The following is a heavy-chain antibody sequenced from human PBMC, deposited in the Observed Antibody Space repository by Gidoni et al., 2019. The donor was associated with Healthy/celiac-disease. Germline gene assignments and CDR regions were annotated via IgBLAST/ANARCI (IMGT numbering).Heavy chain of an antibody. CDR1: AGSISSGGYY. Sequence: QVQLQQSGPGLVKPSPPLSLTCTFSAGSISSGGYYWSWIRQHPGKGLEWIGYIYYSGSTYYNPSLKSRVTISVDTSKNQFSLKLSSVTAADTAVYYGARVDQIWSGYWAPRYFDLWGRGTLVTVSS. CDR2: IYYSGST. CDR3: ARVDQIWSGYWAPRYFDL. D-gene: IGHD3-3*01. J-gene: IGHJ2*01. V-gene: IGHV4-31*03.